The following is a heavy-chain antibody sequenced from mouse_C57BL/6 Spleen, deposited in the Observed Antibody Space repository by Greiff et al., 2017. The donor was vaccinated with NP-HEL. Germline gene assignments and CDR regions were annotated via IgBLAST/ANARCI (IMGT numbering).Heavy chain of an antibody. J-gene: IGHJ4*01. V-gene: IGHV5-17*01. CDR1: GFTFSDYG. CDR2: ISSGSSTI. CDR3: ARKFLYAMDY. Sequence: EVMLVESGGGLVKPGGSLKLSCAASGFTFSDYGMHCVRQAPEKGLEWVAYISSGSSTIYYADTVKGRFTISRDNYKNTLFLQMTSLRSEDTAMYYCARKFLYAMDYWGQGTSVTVSS.